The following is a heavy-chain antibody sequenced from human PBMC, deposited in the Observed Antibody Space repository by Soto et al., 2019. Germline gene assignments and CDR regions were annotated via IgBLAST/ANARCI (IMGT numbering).Heavy chain of an antibody. CDR3: ATSQPPAVAGDFDY. D-gene: IGHD6-19*01. J-gene: IGHJ4*02. CDR2: IFYSGST. V-gene: IGHV4-39*01. Sequence: SETLSLTCTVSGGSIGSSDYYWGWIRQPPGKGLEWIGSIFYSGSTYHNPSLKSRVTISVDTSKNQFSLKLSSVTAADTAVYYCATSQPPAVAGDFDYWGQGTLVTVSS. CDR1: GGSIGSSDYY.